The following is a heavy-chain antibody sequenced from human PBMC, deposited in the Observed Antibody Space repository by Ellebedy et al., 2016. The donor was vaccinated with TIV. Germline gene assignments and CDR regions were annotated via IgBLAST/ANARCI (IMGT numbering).Heavy chain of an antibody. CDR2: INYGVST. D-gene: IGHD2-21*01. J-gene: IGHJ6*02. CDR1: GGSFSGHY. Sequence: SETLSLTCAVYGGSFSGHYWSWIRKPPGKGLEWIGEINYGVSTNYNPSLKRRVTMSIDTSENHFSLNLKSVTAADTAVYYCARGDSYILGHGMDVWGQGTTVTVSS. V-gene: IGHV4-34*01. CDR3: ARGDSYILGHGMDV.